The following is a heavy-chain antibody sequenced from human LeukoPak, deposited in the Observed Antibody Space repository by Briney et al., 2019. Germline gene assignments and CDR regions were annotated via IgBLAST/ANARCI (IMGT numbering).Heavy chain of an antibody. J-gene: IGHJ4*02. V-gene: IGHV3-30*02. Sequence: GGSLRLSCAASGFTFSNYGIHWVRQAPDKGLDWVAFIRYDGSNKYYADSVKGRFIISRDNSKNILHLQMNSLRVEDTAVYYCAKDERNWNYNLASQTYDWGQGTLVTVSS. CDR1: GFTFSNYG. D-gene: IGHD1-7*01. CDR2: IRYDGSNK. CDR3: AKDERNWNYNLASQTYD.